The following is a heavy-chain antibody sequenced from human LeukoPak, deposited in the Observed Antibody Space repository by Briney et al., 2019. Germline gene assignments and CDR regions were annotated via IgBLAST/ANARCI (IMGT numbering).Heavy chain of an antibody. CDR1: GGTFSSYA. Sequence: SVKVSCKASGGTFSSYAISWVRQAPGQGLEWMGRIIPILGIANYAQKFQGRVTITADKSTSTAYMELSSLRSEDTAVYYCARERSGYSSSSYFDYWGQGTLVTVSS. CDR2: IIPILGIA. D-gene: IGHD6-6*01. V-gene: IGHV1-69*04. J-gene: IGHJ4*02. CDR3: ARERSGYSSSSYFDY.